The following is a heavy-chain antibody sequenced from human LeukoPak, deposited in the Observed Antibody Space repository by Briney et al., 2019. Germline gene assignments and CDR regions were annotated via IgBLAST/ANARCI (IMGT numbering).Heavy chain of an antibody. V-gene: IGHV4-38-2*02. CDR3: AREENGISVDY. CDR1: GYSISSGYY. J-gene: IGHJ4*02. D-gene: IGHD1-26*01. Sequence: SGTLSLTCAVSGYSISSGYYWGWIRQPPGKGLEWIGSIYNSGSTYYNPSLKSRVTISVDTSKNQFSLKLSSVTAADTAVYYCAREENGISVDYWGQGTLVTVSS. CDR2: IYNSGST.